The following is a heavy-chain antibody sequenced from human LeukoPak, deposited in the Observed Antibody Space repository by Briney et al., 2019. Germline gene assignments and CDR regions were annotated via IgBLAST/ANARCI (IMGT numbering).Heavy chain of an antibody. J-gene: IGHJ4*02. CDR3: ARDKSVGATPFDY. CDR1: GFTFSNYW. D-gene: IGHD1-26*01. V-gene: IGHV3-7*05. Sequence: EAGGSLRLSCAASGFTFSNYWMGWVRQAPGKGLERVANIKQDRSEKYYVDSVKGRFTISRDNAKKSLYLQMNSLRAEDTAVYYCARDKSVGATPFDYWGQGTLVTVSS. CDR2: IKQDRSEK.